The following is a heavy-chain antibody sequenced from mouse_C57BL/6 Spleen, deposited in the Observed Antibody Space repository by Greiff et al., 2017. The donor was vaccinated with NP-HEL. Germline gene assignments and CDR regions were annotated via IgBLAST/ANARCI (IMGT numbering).Heavy chain of an antibody. J-gene: IGHJ1*03. Sequence: VKLMESGAELVKPGASVKISCKASGYAFSSYWMNWVKQRPGTGLEWIGQIYPGDGDPNYNGKFKGKATLTADKSSSTAYMQLSSLTSEDSAVYFCARWLRRGNWYFDVWGTGTTVTVSS. CDR3: ARWLRRGNWYFDV. CDR2: IYPGDGDP. CDR1: GYAFSSYW. V-gene: IGHV1-80*01. D-gene: IGHD2-2*01.